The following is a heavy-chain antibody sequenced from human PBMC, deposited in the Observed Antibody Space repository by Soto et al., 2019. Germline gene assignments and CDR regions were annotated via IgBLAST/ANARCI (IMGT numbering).Heavy chain of an antibody. CDR3: ARDPAIYSGKFDYGLDV. Sequence: EVQLVESGGGLVQRGGSLRLSCAASGFTFNKYWMHWVRQTPGKGLVWVSRINSDGSTTSYADSVKGRFTISRDNAKNSLYLQMNSLRVEDTAVYFCARDPAIYSGKFDYGLDVWGRGTTVTVSS. CDR2: INSDGSTT. V-gene: IGHV3-74*01. D-gene: IGHD4-4*01. J-gene: IGHJ6*02. CDR1: GFTFNKYW.